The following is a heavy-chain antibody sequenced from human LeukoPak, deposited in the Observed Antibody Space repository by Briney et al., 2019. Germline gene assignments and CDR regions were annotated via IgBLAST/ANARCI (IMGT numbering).Heavy chain of an antibody. CDR2: IASDGSST. CDR3: ARGSVEGPFDY. CDR1: GFTFSSYW. V-gene: IGHV3-74*01. Sequence: GGSLRLSCAASGFTFSSYWMNWVRQAPGKGLVWVSRIASDGSSTTYADSVKGRFSISRDNAKNTLYLQMNSLRVEDTAVYYCARGSVEGPFDYWGQGTLVTVSS. J-gene: IGHJ4*02.